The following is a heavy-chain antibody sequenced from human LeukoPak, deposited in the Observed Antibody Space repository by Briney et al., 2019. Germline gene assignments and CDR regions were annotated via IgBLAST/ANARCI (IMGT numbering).Heavy chain of an antibody. CDR3: ARGLGGNHFGY. CDR2: IYYSGST. V-gene: IGHV4-59*01. J-gene: IGHJ4*02. D-gene: IGHD4-23*01. Sequence: SETLSLTCTVSGGSISSYYWSWIRQPPGKGLEWIGYIYYSGSTNYNPSLKSRVTISVDTSKNQFSLKLSSVTAADTAVYYCARGLGGNHFGYWGQGTLVTVSS. CDR1: GGSISSYY.